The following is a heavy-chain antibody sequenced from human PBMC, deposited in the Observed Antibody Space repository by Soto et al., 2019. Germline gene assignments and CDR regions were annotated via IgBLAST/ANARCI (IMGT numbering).Heavy chain of an antibody. CDR1: GFTFDDYA. D-gene: IGHD3-22*01. Sequence: GGSLRLSCTVSGFTFDDYAMSWVRQAPGKGLEWVGFISSQAFDETTEYAASVEGRFTISTDESKTIAYLQMNSLKAADTAVYFCATVYFYDSSADYYFDYWGQGTLVTVSS. CDR3: ATVYFYDSSADYYFDY. J-gene: IGHJ4*02. CDR2: ISSQAFDETT. V-gene: IGHV3-49*04.